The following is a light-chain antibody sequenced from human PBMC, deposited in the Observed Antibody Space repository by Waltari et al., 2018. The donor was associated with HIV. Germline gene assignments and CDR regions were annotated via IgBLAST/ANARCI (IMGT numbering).Light chain of an antibody. Sequence: QSPATLSLSPGERATLSCRASRSVGSYLAWYQQKPGQAPRLLIYDASNRATGIPARFSGSGSGTDFTLTISSLEPEDFAVYYCQQRTNWPPYSFGQGTKLEIK. CDR3: QQRTNWPPYS. CDR1: RSVGSY. CDR2: DAS. J-gene: IGKJ2*03. V-gene: IGKV3-11*01.